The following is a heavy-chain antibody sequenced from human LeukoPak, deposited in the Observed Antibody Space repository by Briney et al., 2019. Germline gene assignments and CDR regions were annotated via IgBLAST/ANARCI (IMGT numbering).Heavy chain of an antibody. J-gene: IGHJ4*02. CDR3: ARRNWSYYYFDY. D-gene: IGHD1-7*01. Sequence: SETLSLTCAVYGGSFSGYYWSWIRQPPGKGLEWIGEINHSGRTNYNPSLKSRVTISVDTSKNQFSLKLSSVTAADTAVYYCARRNWSYYYFDYWGQGTLVTVSS. CDR2: INHSGRT. CDR1: GGSFSGYY. V-gene: IGHV4-34*01.